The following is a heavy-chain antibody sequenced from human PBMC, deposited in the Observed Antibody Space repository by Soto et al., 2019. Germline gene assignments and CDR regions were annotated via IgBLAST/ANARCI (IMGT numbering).Heavy chain of an antibody. CDR3: ARTDTVTSYYYYYGMDV. V-gene: IGHV1-8*01. D-gene: IGHD4-17*01. J-gene: IGHJ6*02. Sequence: QVQLVQSGAEVKKPGASVKVSCKASGYTFTSYDINWVRQATGQGLEWMGWMNPNSGNTGYAQKFQGRVTMTRNTSISTADMELSSLRSEDTAVYYCARTDTVTSYYYYYGMDVWGQGTTVTVSS. CDR2: MNPNSGNT. CDR1: GYTFTSYD.